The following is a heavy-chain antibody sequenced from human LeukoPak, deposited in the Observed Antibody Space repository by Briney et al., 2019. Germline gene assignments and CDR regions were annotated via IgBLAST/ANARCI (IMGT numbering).Heavy chain of an antibody. CDR2: IYYSGTT. J-gene: IGHJ4*02. V-gene: IGHV4-59*01. D-gene: IGHD6-19*01. CDR1: GGSISPYY. CDR3: ARHLAGRIFTFDY. Sequence: SETLSLTCIVSGGSISPYYWSWIRQPPGKGVEWIGYIYYSGTTNYNPSLKSRVTISVDTSKNQFSLKLNSVTAADTAVYYCARHLAGRIFTFDYWGQGTLVTVSS.